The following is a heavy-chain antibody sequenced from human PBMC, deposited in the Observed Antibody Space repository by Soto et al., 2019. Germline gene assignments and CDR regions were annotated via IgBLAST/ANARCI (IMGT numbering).Heavy chain of an antibody. CDR3: AKDRGYSGYDPLHY. Sequence: EVQLLESGGGLVQPGGSLRLSCAASGFTFSSYAMSWVRQAPGKGLEWVSAISGSGGTTFYADSVKGRFTISRDNSKNTLYLQMNSLRAEDTALYYCAKDRGYSGYDPLHYWGQGTRVTVSS. J-gene: IGHJ4*02. D-gene: IGHD5-12*01. CDR1: GFTFSSYA. CDR2: ISGSGGTT. V-gene: IGHV3-23*01.